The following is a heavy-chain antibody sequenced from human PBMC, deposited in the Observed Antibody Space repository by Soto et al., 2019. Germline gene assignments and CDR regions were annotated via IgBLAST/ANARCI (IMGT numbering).Heavy chain of an antibody. J-gene: IGHJ4*02. CDR1: GYTFTSYG. CDR3: AREMAVAGTGYNY. CDR2: ISAYNGNT. Sequence: ASVKVSCKASGYTFTSYGISWVRQAPGQGLEWMGWISAYNGNTNYAQKLQGRVTITTDKSTSTAYMELSSLRSDDTAVYYCAREMAVAGTGYNYWGQGTLVTVSS. V-gene: IGHV1-18*01. D-gene: IGHD6-19*01.